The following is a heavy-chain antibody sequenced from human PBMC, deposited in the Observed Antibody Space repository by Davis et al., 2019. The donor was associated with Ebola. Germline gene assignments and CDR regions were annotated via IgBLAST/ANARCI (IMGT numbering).Heavy chain of an antibody. V-gene: IGHV1-46*01. Sequence: AASVKVSCKASGYTFTSYYMHWVRQAPGQGLEWMGIINPSGGSTSYAQKFQGRVTMTRDTSTSTVYMELSSLRSGDTAVYYCARDRWLRFLEKSYGMDVWGQGTTVTVSS. CDR2: INPSGGST. J-gene: IGHJ6*02. D-gene: IGHD3-3*01. CDR1: GYTFTSYY. CDR3: ARDRWLRFLEKSYGMDV.